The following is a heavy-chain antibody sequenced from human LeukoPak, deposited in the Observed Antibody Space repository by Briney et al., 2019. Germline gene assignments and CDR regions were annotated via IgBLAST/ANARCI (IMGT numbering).Heavy chain of an antibody. CDR3: AKDDRAAPFDY. Sequence: GGSLRLSCAASGFTFSSYSMNWVRQAPGKGLEWVSSISSSSSYIYYADSVKGRFTISGDNAKNSLYLQMNSLRAEDTAVYYCAKDDRAAPFDYWGQGTLVTVSS. CDR2: ISSSSSYI. D-gene: IGHD2-15*01. CDR1: GFTFSSYS. V-gene: IGHV3-21*01. J-gene: IGHJ4*02.